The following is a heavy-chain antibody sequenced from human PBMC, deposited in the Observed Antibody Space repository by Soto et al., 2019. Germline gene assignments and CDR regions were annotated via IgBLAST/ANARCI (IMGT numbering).Heavy chain of an antibody. CDR2: ISSSSSYI. CDR1: GFTFSSYS. CDR3: ARYYYDSSGYYQFDY. Sequence: GGSLRLSCAASGFTFSSYSMNWVRQAPGKGLEWVSSISSSSSYIYYADSVKGRFTISRDNAKNSLYLQMNSLRAEDTAVYYCARYYYDSSGYYQFDYWGQGTLVTVSS. V-gene: IGHV3-21*01. D-gene: IGHD3-22*01. J-gene: IGHJ4*02.